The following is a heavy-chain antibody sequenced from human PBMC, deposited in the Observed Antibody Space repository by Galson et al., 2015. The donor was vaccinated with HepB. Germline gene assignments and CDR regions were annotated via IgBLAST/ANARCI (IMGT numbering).Heavy chain of an antibody. J-gene: IGHJ4*02. CDR3: ARDLGQRHSYLAF. Sequence: SLRLSCAASGFTFSFYAMHWVRQAPGKGLEWVAVMSFDGTNNYYADSVKGRFTISRDNSKSTLYLQMRSLRVDDTAVYYCARDLGQRHSYLAFWGQGTLVTVSS. CDR2: MSFDGTNN. CDR1: GFTFSFYA. V-gene: IGHV3-30*04. D-gene: IGHD6-25*01.